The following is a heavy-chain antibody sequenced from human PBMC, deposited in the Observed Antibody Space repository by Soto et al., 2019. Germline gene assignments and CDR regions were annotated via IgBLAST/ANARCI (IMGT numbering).Heavy chain of an antibody. Sequence: QITLKESGPTLVKPTQTLTVTCTFSGFSLSTSGVGVGWIRQPPGKALEWLALIYWDDDKRYSPSLKSRLSISKDTSKNHVVLIMTNMDPVDTATYYCAHSLRVSSPYNTGWEYYFDYWGQGTLVTVSS. CDR1: GFSLSTSGVG. CDR3: AHSLRVSSPYNTGWEYYFDY. CDR2: IYWDDDK. D-gene: IGHD6-19*01. V-gene: IGHV2-5*02. J-gene: IGHJ4*02.